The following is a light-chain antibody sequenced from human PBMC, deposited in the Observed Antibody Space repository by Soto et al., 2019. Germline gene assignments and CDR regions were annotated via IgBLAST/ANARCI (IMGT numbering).Light chain of an antibody. CDR2: DVS. CDR1: SSNLGADYD. CDR3: CSYAGDLAL. V-gene: IGLV1-40*01. J-gene: IGLJ2*01. Sequence: QSVLTQPPSMSGAPGQRVTISCTGSSSNLGADYDVHWYQQHPGKAPKLMISDVSKRPSGVPDRFSGSKSGNTASLTISGLQAEDEADYYCCSYAGDLALFGGGTKVTVL.